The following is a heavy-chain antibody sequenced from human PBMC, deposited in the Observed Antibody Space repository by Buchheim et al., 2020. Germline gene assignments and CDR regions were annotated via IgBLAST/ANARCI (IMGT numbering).Heavy chain of an antibody. CDR3: AKDKNVIVTTGPYYYYGMDV. D-gene: IGHD3-16*02. CDR1: GFTFSSYA. J-gene: IGHJ6*02. V-gene: IGHV3-23*04. CDR2: ISGSGGST. Sequence: EVQLVESGGGLVQPGGSLRLSCAASGFTFSSYAMSWVRQAPGKGLEWVSAISGSGGSTYYADSVKGRFTLSRDNSKNTLFLQMNSLRAEDTAVYYCAKDKNVIVTTGPYYYYGMDVWGQGTT.